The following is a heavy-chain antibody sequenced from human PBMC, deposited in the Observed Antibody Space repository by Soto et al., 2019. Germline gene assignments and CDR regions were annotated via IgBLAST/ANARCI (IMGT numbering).Heavy chain of an antibody. Sequence: GGSLRLSCAASIFTFNRHWMHWVLQAPGKGLVWVSRINSDGSSINYADSVKGRFTISRDNAKNTLYLQMNSLRAGDTSVYYCARVGDCYDVFDIWGQGTMVTVSS. CDR2: INSDGSSI. CDR1: IFTFNRHW. V-gene: IGHV3-74*01. CDR3: ARVGDCYDVFDI. D-gene: IGHD2-21*01. J-gene: IGHJ3*02.